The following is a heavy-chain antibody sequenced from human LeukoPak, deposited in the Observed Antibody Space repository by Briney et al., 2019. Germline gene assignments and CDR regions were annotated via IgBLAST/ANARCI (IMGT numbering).Heavy chain of an antibody. CDR1: GYTLTELS. CDR3: ATLSGSYYRLDY. D-gene: IGHD1-26*01. J-gene: IGHJ4*02. Sequence: ASVKVSCKVSGYTLTELSMHWVRQAPGKGLEWMGGFDPEDGETIYAQKFQGRVTMTEDTSTDTAYMELSSLRSEDTAVYYCATLSGSYYRLDYWGQGTLVTVSS. CDR2: FDPEDGET. V-gene: IGHV1-24*01.